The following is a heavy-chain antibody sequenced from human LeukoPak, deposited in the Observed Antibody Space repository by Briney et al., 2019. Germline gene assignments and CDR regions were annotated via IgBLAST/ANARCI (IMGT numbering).Heavy chain of an antibody. Sequence: GRSLRLSCAASGFTFDDYAMHWVRQAPGKGLEWVSGISWNSGSIGYADSVKGRFTISRDNAKNSLYLQMNSLRAEDTAVYYCARDTLSDRIAVAGELDYWGQGTLVTVSS. CDR2: ISWNSGSI. CDR1: GFTFDDYA. V-gene: IGHV3-9*01. D-gene: IGHD6-19*01. CDR3: ARDTLSDRIAVAGELDY. J-gene: IGHJ4*02.